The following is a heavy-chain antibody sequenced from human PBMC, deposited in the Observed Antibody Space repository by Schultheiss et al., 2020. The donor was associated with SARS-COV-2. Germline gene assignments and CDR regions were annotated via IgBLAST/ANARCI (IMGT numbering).Heavy chain of an antibody. D-gene: IGHD1-1*01. CDR2: INPKSGGT. CDR1: GYTFTSYG. J-gene: IGHJ5*02. V-gene: IGHV1-2*02. CDR3: ARGVMRADNERWLDP. Sequence: ASVKVSCKASGYTFTSYGINWVRQAPGQGLEWMGWINPKSGGTIYAQKFQGRVTMTSDTSITTLFMELKGLRSDDTAFYYCARGVMRADNERWLDPWGQGTLVTVSS.